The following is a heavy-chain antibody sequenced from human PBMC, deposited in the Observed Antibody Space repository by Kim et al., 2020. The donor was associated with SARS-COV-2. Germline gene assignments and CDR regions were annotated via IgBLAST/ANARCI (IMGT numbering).Heavy chain of an antibody. Sequence: GGSLRLSCAASGFTFSSYAMHWVRQAPGKGLEWVAFISYDGSNKYYADSVKGRFTISRDNSKNTLYLQMNSLRAEDTAVYYCARSSRAARPSYYFDYWGQGTLVTVSS. V-gene: IGHV3-30-3*01. CDR3: ARSSRAARPSYYFDY. CDR2: ISYDGSNK. CDR1: GFTFSSYA. J-gene: IGHJ4*02. D-gene: IGHD6-6*01.